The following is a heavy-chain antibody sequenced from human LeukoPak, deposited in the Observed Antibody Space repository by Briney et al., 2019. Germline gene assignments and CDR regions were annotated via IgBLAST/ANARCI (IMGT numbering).Heavy chain of an antibody. CDR2: INHSGST. CDR1: GGSFSGYY. CDR3: ARKPYGANWFDP. V-gene: IGHV4-34*01. J-gene: IGHJ5*02. Sequence: SETLSLTCAVYGGSFSGYYWSWIRQPPGKGLEWIGEINHSGSTNYNPSLKSRVTISVDTSKNQFSLKLSSVTAADTAVYYCARKPYGANWFDPWGQGTLVTVSS. D-gene: IGHD4-17*01.